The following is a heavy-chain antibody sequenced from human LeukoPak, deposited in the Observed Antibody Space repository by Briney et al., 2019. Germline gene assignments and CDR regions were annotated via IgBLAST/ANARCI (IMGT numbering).Heavy chain of an antibody. Sequence: PGGSLRLSCAASGFTFSNYEMNWVRQAPGKGLEWVSFISGSAATIYYADSVQGRFTISRDNARNSLYLQMNSLRAEDTAVYYCARDSITMVRGPGWVCGMDVWGQGTTVTVSS. V-gene: IGHV3-48*03. CDR3: ARDSITMVRGPGWVCGMDV. J-gene: IGHJ6*02. CDR1: GFTFSNYE. D-gene: IGHD3-10*01. CDR2: ISGSAATI.